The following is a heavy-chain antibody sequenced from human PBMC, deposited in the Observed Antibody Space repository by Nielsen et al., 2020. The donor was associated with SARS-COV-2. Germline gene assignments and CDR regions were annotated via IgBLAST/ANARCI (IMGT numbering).Heavy chain of an antibody. Sequence: GGSLRLSCAASGFTFSSYSMNWVRQAPGKGLEWVSSISSSSSYIYYADSVKGRFTISRDNAKNSLYLQMNSLRAEDTAVYYCAKLPSDSSGRNTGYYYYYGMDVWGQGTTVTVSS. CDR1: GFTFSSYS. D-gene: IGHD3-22*01. V-gene: IGHV3-21*01. J-gene: IGHJ6*02. CDR3: AKLPSDSSGRNTGYYYYYGMDV. CDR2: ISSSSSYI.